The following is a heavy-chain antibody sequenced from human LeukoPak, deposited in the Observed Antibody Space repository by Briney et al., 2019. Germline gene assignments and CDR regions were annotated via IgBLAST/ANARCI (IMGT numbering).Heavy chain of an antibody. V-gene: IGHV4-4*07. CDR3: ARSSTPYYYYGMDV. D-gene: IGHD2/OR15-2a*01. Sequence: SETLSLTCTVSGGSISSYYWSWIRQPAGKGLDWIGRTYTSGSTNYNPSLKSRVTMSVDTSKNQFSLKLSSVTAADTAVYYCARSSTPYYYYGMDVWGQGTTVTVSS. J-gene: IGHJ6*02. CDR2: TYTSGST. CDR1: GGSISSYY.